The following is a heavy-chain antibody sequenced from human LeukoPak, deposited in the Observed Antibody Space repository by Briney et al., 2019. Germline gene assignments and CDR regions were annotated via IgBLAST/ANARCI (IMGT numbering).Heavy chain of an antibody. D-gene: IGHD1-26*01. V-gene: IGHV1-2*02. CDR2: INPNSGGT. J-gene: IGHJ3*02. CDR1: GYTFTGYY. Sequence: ASVKVSCKASGYTFTGYYMHWVRQAPGQGLEWMGWINPNSGGTNYAQKFQGRVTMTRDMSISTAYMELSRLRSDDTAVYYCASRIVGATSAFDIWGQGTMVTVSS. CDR3: ASRIVGATSAFDI.